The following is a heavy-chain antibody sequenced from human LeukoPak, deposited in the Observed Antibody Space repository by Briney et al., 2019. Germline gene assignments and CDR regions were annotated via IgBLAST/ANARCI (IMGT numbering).Heavy chain of an antibody. CDR2: FDPEDGET. CDR1: GYTLTELS. Sequence: GASVKVSCKVSGYTLTELSMHWVRQAPGKGLEWMGGFDPEDGETIYAQKFQGRVTITRNTSISTAYMELSSLRSEDTAVYYCARGRVWGVVTLPFDYWGQGTLVTVSS. V-gene: IGHV1-24*01. J-gene: IGHJ4*02. D-gene: IGHD3-3*01. CDR3: ARGRVWGVVTLPFDY.